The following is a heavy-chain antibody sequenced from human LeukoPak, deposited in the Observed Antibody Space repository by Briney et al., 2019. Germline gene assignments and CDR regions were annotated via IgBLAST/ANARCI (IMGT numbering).Heavy chain of an antibody. D-gene: IGHD3-10*01. V-gene: IGHV1-69*05. Sequence: SVKVSCKASGGTFSSYAISWVRQAPGQGLEWMGGIIPIFGTANYAQKFQGRVTITTDESTSTAYMELSSLRSEDTAVYYCARGRPITMVRGVPLDYWGQGTLVTVSS. CDR2: IIPIFGTA. CDR1: GGTFSSYA. J-gene: IGHJ4*02. CDR3: ARGRPITMVRGVPLDY.